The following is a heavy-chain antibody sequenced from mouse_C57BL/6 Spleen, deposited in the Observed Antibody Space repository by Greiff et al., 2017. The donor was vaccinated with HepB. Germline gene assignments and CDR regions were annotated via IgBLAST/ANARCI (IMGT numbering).Heavy chain of an antibody. J-gene: IGHJ2*01. V-gene: IGHV1-69*01. Sequence: QVQLQQPGAELVMPGASVKLSCKASGYTFTSYWMHWVKQRPGQGLEWIGEIDPSDSYTNYNQTFKGKSTLTVDKSSSTAYMQLSSMTSEDSAVYYCARSRDLYFDYWGQGTTLTVSS. CDR1: GYTFTSYW. CDR2: IDPSDSYT. CDR3: ARSRDLYFDY.